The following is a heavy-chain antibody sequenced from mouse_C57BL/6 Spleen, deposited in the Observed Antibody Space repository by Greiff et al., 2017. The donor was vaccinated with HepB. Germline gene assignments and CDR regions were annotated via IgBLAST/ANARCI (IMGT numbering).Heavy chain of an antibody. CDR2: IDPSDSYT. V-gene: IGHV1-50*01. Sequence: QVQLQQSGAELVKPGASVKLSCKASGYTFTSYWMQWVKQRPGQGLEWIGEIDPSDSYTNYNQKFKGKATLTVDTSSSTAYMQLSSLTSEDSAVYYCARRGTAQPFAYWGQGTLVTVSA. CDR1: GYTFTSYW. J-gene: IGHJ3*01. CDR3: ARRGTAQPFAY. D-gene: IGHD3-2*02.